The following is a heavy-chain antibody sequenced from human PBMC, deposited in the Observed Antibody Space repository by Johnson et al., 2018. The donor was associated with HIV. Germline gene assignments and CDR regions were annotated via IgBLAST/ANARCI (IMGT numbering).Heavy chain of an antibody. V-gene: IGHV3-33*06. CDR1: GFTFSNYG. J-gene: IGHJ3*02. Sequence: QVQLVESGGGVVQPGRSLRLSCAASGFTFSNYGMHWVRQAPGKGLEWVAVIWFYGSNKYYADSVKGRFTISRDNSKNTLYLQMDSLRAGDTAVYYCVKGTSEGRVNAFEIWGQGTMVTVSS. D-gene: IGHD3-10*01. CDR2: IWFYGSNK. CDR3: VKGTSEGRVNAFEI.